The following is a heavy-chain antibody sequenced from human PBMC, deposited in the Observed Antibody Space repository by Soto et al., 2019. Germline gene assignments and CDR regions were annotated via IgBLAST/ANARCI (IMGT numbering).Heavy chain of an antibody. CDR3: AKISVAGTIFDY. J-gene: IGHJ4*02. CDR1: GGSISNYY. D-gene: IGHD6-19*01. V-gene: IGHV4-59*01. Sequence: SETLSLTCTVSGGSISNYYWNWIRQPPGKGLEWIGYCHYTGTTNYNPSLQSRVTISVDTSKNQFSLKLTSVTAADTAVYFCAKISVAGTIFDYWGQGALVTVSS. CDR2: CHYTGTT.